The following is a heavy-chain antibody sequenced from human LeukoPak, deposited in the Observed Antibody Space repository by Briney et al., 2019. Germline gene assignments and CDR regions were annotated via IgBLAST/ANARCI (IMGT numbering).Heavy chain of an antibody. CDR3: ARFSSGWTKGFDY. J-gene: IGHJ4*02. CDR2: IYYSGST. V-gene: IGHV4-59*02. D-gene: IGHD6-19*01. Sequence: PSETLSLTCTVSGGSVSSYYWSWIRQPPGKGLEWIGYIYYSGSTYYNPSLKSRVTISVDTSKNQFSLKLSSVTAADTAVYYCARFSSGWTKGFDYWGQGTLVTVSS. CDR1: GGSVSSYY.